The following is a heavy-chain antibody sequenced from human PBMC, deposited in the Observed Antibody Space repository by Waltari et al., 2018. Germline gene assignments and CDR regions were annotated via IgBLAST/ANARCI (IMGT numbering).Heavy chain of an antibody. J-gene: IGHJ6*02. CDR2: IRSKAYGGTT. CDR1: GFHFGDST. Sequence: EVQLVESGGGLVQPGRSLRLPCTVSGFHFGDSTMRLFRQAPGKGLGLVGFIRSKAYGGTTEYAASVKGRFTISRDDSKSIAYLQMNSLKTEDTAVYYCSRDQSEHYYGMDLWGQGTTVTVSS. V-gene: IGHV3-49*03. CDR3: SRDQSEHYYGMDL.